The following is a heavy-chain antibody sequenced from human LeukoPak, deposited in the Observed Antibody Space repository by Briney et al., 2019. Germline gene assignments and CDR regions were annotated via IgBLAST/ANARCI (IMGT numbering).Heavy chain of an antibody. J-gene: IGHJ2*01. CDR3: ARRAGAWYFDL. D-gene: IGHD4/OR15-4a*01. Sequence: GGSLRLSCAASGFTFSTYAMYWVRQAPGKGLEYVSGISDSGGTTNYGNPVKGRFTISRDNSKNTVYLQMGSLREEDMAVYYCARRAGAWYFDLWGRGTLVTVSS. CDR2: ISDSGGTT. V-gene: IGHV3-64*01. CDR1: GFTFSTYA.